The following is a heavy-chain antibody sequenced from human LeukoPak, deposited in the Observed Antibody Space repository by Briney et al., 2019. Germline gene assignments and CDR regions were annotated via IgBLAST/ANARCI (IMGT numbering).Heavy chain of an antibody. CDR2: IYYSGST. J-gene: IGHJ4*02. CDR1: GGSISSYY. V-gene: IGHV4-59*01. CDR3: ARGEPYYPIDY. D-gene: IGHD3-22*01. Sequence: SSETLSLTCTVSGGSISSYYWSWIRQPPGKGLEWIGYIYYSGSTNYNPSLKSRVTISVDTSKNQFSLKLSSVTAADTAVYYCARGEPYYPIDYWGQGTLVTVSS.